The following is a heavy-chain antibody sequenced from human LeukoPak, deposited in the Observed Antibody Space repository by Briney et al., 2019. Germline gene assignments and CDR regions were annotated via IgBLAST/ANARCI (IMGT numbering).Heavy chain of an antibody. Sequence: PSETLSLTCTVSGGSISSGDYYWSWIRQPPGKGLEWIGYIYYSGSTYYNPSPKSRVTISVDTSKNQFSLKLSSLTAADTAVYYCAARAYYYYGMDVWGQGTTVTVSS. J-gene: IGHJ6*02. CDR2: IYYSGST. V-gene: IGHV4-30-4*01. CDR3: AARAYYYYGMDV. CDR1: GGSISSGDYY.